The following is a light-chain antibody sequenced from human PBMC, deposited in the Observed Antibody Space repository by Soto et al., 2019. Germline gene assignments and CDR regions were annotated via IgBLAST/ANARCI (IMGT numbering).Light chain of an antibody. CDR2: DAS. CDR3: QQYNSYST. CDR1: QSISNS. J-gene: IGKJ1*01. V-gene: IGKV1-5*01. Sequence: DIQMTQSPSTLSASVGDRVTITCRASQSISNSLAWYQQKPGKAPKLLIYDASSLESGVPSRFSGSGSGTEFTLTISSLQPDDFATYYCQQYNSYSTFGQGTKVDIK.